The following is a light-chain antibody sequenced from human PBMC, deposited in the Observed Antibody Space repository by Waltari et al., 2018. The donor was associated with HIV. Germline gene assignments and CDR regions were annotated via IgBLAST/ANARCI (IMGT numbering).Light chain of an antibody. Sequence: HSALTQPASVSGSPGQSITISCTGTSSDVGGYNYVSWFQQHPGRAPKLMIYEVTNRPSGVSKRFSGSKSGNTASLTISGLQAEDEADYYCFSYTSTSTLVFGGGTKLTVL. CDR1: SSDVGGYNY. J-gene: IGLJ2*01. CDR3: FSYTSTSTLV. CDR2: EVT. V-gene: IGLV2-14*01.